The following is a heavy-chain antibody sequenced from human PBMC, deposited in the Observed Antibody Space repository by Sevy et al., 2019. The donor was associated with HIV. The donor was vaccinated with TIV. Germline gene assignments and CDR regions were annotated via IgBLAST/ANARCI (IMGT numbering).Heavy chain of an antibody. Sequence: GGSLRLSCAASGFTFSSYAMHWVRQAPGKGLEWVAVISYDGSNKYYADSVKGRFTISRDNSKNTLYRQMNSLRAEDTCVYYWARVCISVWVTDYWGQGTLVTVSS. CDR2: ISYDGSNK. CDR1: GFTFSSYA. D-gene: IGHD3-16*01. CDR3: ARVCISVWVTDY. V-gene: IGHV3-30-3*01. J-gene: IGHJ4*02.